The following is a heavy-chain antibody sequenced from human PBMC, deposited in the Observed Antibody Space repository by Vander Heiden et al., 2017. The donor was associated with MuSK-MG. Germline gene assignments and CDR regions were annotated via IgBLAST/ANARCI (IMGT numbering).Heavy chain of an antibody. Sequence: QLHLQESGPGQGKPAETPSHTWQVACGSISSSSSYWGWIRQPPGKGLEWIGSIYYSGSTYYNPSLKSRVTISVDTSKNQFSLKVSSVTAADTAMYYCARRTIAARSYYFDYWGQGTLVTVSS. CDR1: CGSISSSSSY. CDR3: ARRTIAARSYYFDY. V-gene: IGHV4-39*01. D-gene: IGHD6-6*01. J-gene: IGHJ4*02. CDR2: IYYSGST.